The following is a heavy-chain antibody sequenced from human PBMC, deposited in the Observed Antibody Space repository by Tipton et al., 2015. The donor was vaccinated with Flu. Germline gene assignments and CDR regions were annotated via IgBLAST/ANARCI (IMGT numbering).Heavy chain of an antibody. D-gene: IGHD3-9*01. CDR1: GGSFSGYY. V-gene: IGHV4-34*01. Sequence: LSCAVSGGSFSGYYWSWIRQPPGKGLEWIGEINHSGSTNYNPSLKSRVTISVDTSKNQFSLKLSSVTAADTAVYYCARGPLRYFDWLPYYGMDVWGQGTTVTVSS. J-gene: IGHJ6*02. CDR3: ARGPLRYFDWLPYYGMDV. CDR2: INHSGST.